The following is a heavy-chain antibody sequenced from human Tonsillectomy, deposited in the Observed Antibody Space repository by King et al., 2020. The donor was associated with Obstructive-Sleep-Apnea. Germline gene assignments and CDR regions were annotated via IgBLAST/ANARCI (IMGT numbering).Heavy chain of an antibody. CDR3: AHRRPLTYYFDY. V-gene: IGHV2-5*02. CDR1: GFSLSTSGEG. Sequence: TLKESGPTLVKPTQTLTLTCTFSGFSLSTSGEGVGWIRQPPGKALEWLTLIYWDDEKRYSPSLKSRLTITKDTSKNQVVLTMTNMGPVDTATYYCAHRRPLTYYFDYWGQGTLVTVSS. CDR2: IYWDDEK. J-gene: IGHJ4*02.